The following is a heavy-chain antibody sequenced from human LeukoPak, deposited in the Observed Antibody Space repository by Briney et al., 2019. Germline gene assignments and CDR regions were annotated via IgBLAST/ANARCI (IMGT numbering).Heavy chain of an antibody. D-gene: IGHD3-22*01. V-gene: IGHV1-18*01. J-gene: IGHJ3*02. CDR1: GYTFTSYG. CDR2: ISAYNGNT. Sequence: ASVRVSCKASGYTFTSYGISWVRQAPGQGLEWMGWISAYNGNTNYAQKLQGRVTMTTDTSTSTAYMKLRSLRSDDTAVYYCEREGITMMDDAFDIGGKGKMVTVSS. CDR3: EREGITMMDDAFDI.